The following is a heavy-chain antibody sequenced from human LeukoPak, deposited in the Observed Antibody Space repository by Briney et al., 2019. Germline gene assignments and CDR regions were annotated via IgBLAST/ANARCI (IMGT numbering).Heavy chain of an antibody. Sequence: GGSLRLSCAASGFTFSSYAMHWVRQAPAKGLEWVAVISYDGSNKYYADSVKGRFTISRDNAKNSLYLQMNSLRAEDTAVYYCARGGNYGDPFDYWGQGTLVTVSS. J-gene: IGHJ4*02. V-gene: IGHV3-30*04. D-gene: IGHD4-17*01. CDR2: ISYDGSNK. CDR3: ARGGNYGDPFDY. CDR1: GFTFSSYA.